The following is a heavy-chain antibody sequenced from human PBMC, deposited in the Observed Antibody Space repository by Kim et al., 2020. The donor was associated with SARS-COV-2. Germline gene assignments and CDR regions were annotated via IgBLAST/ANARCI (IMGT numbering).Heavy chain of an antibody. D-gene: IGHD4-17*01. V-gene: IGHV5-51*01. Sequence: KYSPSFPGQVTISADKSISPAYLQWSSLRASDTAMYYCARRGPTVVFDYWGQGTLVTVSS. CDR3: ARRGPTVVFDY. J-gene: IGHJ4*02.